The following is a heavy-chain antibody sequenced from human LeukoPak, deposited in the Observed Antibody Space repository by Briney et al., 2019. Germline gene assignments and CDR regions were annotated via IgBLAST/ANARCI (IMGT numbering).Heavy chain of an antibody. J-gene: IGHJ4*02. CDR3: ARAAQYYDLWSGSDY. V-gene: IGHV3-20*04. CDR1: GFTFDDHG. Sequence: PGGPLRLSCAASGFTFDDHGMSWVRQAAGKGLEWVAGIHWNGGSTGYADSVKGRFTISRDNAKSSLYLQMNSLRAEDTALYYCARAAQYYDLWSGSDYWGQGTLVTVSS. CDR2: IHWNGGST. D-gene: IGHD3-3*01.